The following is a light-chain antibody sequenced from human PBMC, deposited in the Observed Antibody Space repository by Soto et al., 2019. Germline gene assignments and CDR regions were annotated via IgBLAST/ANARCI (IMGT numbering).Light chain of an antibody. V-gene: IGKV3-15*01. Sequence: ETLLTQSPATLSVSPGERATLSCRASQSVRDNLAWYQQKPGQDPRLLIYGASTRAPGIPDRFSGSGFGTEFILTISSLQSEDFAVYYCQQHNDWPPSTFGQGTKLEIK. CDR2: GAS. J-gene: IGKJ2*01. CDR3: QQHNDWPPST. CDR1: QSVRDN.